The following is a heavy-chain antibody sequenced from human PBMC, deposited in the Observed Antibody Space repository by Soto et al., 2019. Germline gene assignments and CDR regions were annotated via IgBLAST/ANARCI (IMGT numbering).Heavy chain of an antibody. CDR2: MYQSGST. CDR1: GYSISSGYY. V-gene: IGHV4-38-2*01. D-gene: IGHD3-22*01. J-gene: IGHJ4*02. Sequence: SETLSLTCAVSGYSISSGYYWGWIRQPPGKGLQWIGNMYQSGSTYYNPSLKSRVTISIDTSKNQFSLKLSSVTAADKAVYYCARVSYFDGGGFYYYFDYWGQGILVTVSS. CDR3: ARVSYFDGGGFYYYFDY.